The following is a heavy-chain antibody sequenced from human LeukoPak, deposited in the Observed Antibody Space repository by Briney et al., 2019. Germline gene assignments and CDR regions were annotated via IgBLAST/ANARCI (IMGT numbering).Heavy chain of an antibody. D-gene: IGHD6-13*01. J-gene: IGHJ6*03. CDR3: ATAARDYYYYMDV. Sequence: GKSLRLSCAASGFTFSNYAMHWVRQAPGKGLEWVAVMSYGGSNKYYADSVKGRFTISRDISKNTLYLQMNSLRAEDTAVYYCATAARDYYYYMDVWGKGTTVTVSS. CDR1: GFTFSNYA. V-gene: IGHV3-30*01. CDR2: MSYGGSNK.